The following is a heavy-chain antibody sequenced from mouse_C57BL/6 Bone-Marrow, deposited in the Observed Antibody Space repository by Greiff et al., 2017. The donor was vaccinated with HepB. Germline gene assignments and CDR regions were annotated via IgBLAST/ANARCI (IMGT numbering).Heavy chain of an antibody. D-gene: IGHD1-1*01. CDR3: ARWAITTVVAMDY. CDR1: GYTFTNYW. V-gene: IGHV1-63*01. Sequence: SGAELVRPGTSVKMSCKASGYTFTNYWIGWAKQRPGHGLEWIGDIYPGGGYTNYNEKFKGKATLTANKSSSTAYMQFSSLTSEDSAIYYCARWAITTVVAMDYWGQGTSVTVSS. CDR2: IYPGGGYT. J-gene: IGHJ4*01.